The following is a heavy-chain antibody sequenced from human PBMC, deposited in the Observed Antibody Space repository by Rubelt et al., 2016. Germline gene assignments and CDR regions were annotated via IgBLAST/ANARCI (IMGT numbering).Heavy chain of an antibody. CDR1: AGSISTFY. V-gene: IGHV3-15*07. J-gene: IGHJ3*02. D-gene: IGHD4-17*01. Sequence: VQLQESGPGLVKASETLSLTCTISAGSISTFYWSWIRQPPGKGLEWVGRITSKIDGGVIDYAAPVKGRFTISRHDSKNTLYLQMDRLKIEDTAVYYWTTRPTTVTPMNALGIWGHGTMVTVSS. CDR3: TTRPTTVTPMNALGI. CDR2: ITSKIDGGVI.